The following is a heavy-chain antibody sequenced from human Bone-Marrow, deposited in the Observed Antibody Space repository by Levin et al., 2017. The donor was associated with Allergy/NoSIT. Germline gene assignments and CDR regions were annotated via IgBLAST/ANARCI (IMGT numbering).Heavy chain of an antibody. CDR2: VTGTGAST. CDR3: AKKFGGGEYSSGRYLAYYYGMDV. Sequence: PGGSLRLSCAASGFTFSGYAMSWVRQAPGKGLEWVSSVTGTGASTYYADSVKGRFTISRDNSKNTLYLQMNSLRAEDTAVYYCAKKFGGGEYSSGRYLAYYYGMDVWGQGTTVTVSS. V-gene: IGHV3-23*01. CDR1: GFTFSGYA. J-gene: IGHJ6*02. D-gene: IGHD6-19*01.